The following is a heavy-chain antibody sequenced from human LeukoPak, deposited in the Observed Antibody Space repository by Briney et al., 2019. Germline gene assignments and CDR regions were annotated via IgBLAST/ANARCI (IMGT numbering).Heavy chain of an antibody. CDR2: ITSTSSYI. CDR3: VREGSIAAAGTGGYNWFDP. CDR1: GFTFSSYS. J-gene: IGHJ5*02. D-gene: IGHD6-13*01. Sequence: GGSLRLSCAASGFTFSSYSMNWVRQAPGKGLEWVSSITSTSSYIYYADSVKGRFTISRDNAKSSLFLQMNSLRAEDTAVYYCVREGSIAAAGTGGYNWFDPWGQGTLVTVSS. V-gene: IGHV3-21*01.